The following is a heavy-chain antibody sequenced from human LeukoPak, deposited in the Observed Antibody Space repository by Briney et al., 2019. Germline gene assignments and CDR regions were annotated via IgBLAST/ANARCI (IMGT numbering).Heavy chain of an antibody. CDR3: ARLALSLEWLPFDY. CDR1: GYTFTGYC. Sequence: GASVKVSCKASGYTFTGYCMHWVRQAPGQGLEWMGWINPNSGGTNYAQKFQGRVTMTRDTSISTAYMELSRLRSDDTAVYYCARLALSLEWLPFDYWGQGTLVTVSS. V-gene: IGHV1-2*02. J-gene: IGHJ4*02. CDR2: INPNSGGT. D-gene: IGHD3-3*01.